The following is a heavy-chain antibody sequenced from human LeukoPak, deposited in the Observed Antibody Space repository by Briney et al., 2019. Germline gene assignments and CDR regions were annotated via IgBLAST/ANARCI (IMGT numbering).Heavy chain of an antibody. D-gene: IGHD6-19*01. Sequence: GGSLRLSCAASGFTFSSYAMHWVRQAPGKGLEWMAFIRSDGSNKYYADSVKGRSTISRDNSKNTLYLQMNSLRAEDTAVYYCARILDSAWGELGYWGQGTLVTVSS. CDR3: ARILDSAWGELGY. CDR1: GFTFSSYA. V-gene: IGHV3-30*04. CDR2: IRSDGSNK. J-gene: IGHJ4*02.